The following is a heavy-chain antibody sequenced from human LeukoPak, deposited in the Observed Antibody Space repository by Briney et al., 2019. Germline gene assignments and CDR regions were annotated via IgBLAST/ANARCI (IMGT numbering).Heavy chain of an antibody. CDR2: INHSGST. V-gene: IGHV4-34*01. CDR1: GGSFSGYY. Sequence: PSETLSLTCAVYGGSFSGYYWSWIRQPPGKGLEWIGEINHSGSTNYNPPLKSRVAVSVDTSKNQFSLNLSPVTAADTAVYYCALDEVGQGYSSGYFYWGQGTLVTVSS. D-gene: IGHD5-12*01. J-gene: IGHJ4*02. CDR3: ALDEVGQGYSSGYFY.